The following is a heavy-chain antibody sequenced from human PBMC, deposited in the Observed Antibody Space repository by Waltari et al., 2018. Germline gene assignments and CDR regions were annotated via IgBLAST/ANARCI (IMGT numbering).Heavy chain of an antibody. Sequence: EVQLVESGGGLVQPGGSLRLSCAASGFTFSSYWMHWVRQVTGKGLVWVSRSKSDGSTTGYADSVKGRFTISRDNTKNTLSLQMNSLRDEDTAVYYCAVYLRSSPFDPWGQGTLVTVSS. CDR2: SKSDGSTT. J-gene: IGHJ5*02. V-gene: IGHV3-74*01. CDR1: GFTFSSYW. CDR3: AVYLRSSPFDP. D-gene: IGHD5-12*01.